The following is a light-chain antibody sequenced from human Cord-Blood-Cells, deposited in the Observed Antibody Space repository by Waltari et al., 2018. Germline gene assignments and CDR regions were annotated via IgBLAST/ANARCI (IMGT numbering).Light chain of an antibody. V-gene: IGLV3-19*01. CDR1: SLRSYD. CDR2: GKN. Sequence: SSELTQDPAVSVALGQTVRITCQGDSLRSYDASWYQQKPGQAPVLVIYGKNSRPSGIPDRCSGSSSGNTASCTITGAQAEDEADYYCSSRDSSGNHWVFGGGTKLTVL. CDR3: SSRDSSGNHWV. J-gene: IGLJ3*02.